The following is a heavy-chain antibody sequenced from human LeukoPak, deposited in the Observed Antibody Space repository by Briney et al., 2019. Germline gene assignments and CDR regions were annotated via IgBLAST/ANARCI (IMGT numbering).Heavy chain of an antibody. CDR3: ARPVSYDSSGYYQV. V-gene: IGHV5-51*01. CDR1: GYVFTNYR. Sequence: GESLKISCKSSGYVFTNYRIGWVRQMPGKGLEWMGIIYPGDSDTRYNPSFQGQVTISADMSISTAYLQWSSLKASDTAIYYCARPVSYDSSGYYQVWGQGTLVTVSS. D-gene: IGHD3-22*01. CDR2: IYPGDSDT. J-gene: IGHJ4*02.